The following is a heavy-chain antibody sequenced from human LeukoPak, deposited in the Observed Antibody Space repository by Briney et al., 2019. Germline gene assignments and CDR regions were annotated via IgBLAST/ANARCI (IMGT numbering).Heavy chain of an antibody. Sequence: GGSLRLSCAASGFSFSNNPMHWVRQALGRGLEWVAVSSSDGNNEYYADSVKGRFTISRDNSKNTLYLQMNSLRPEDTAVYYCARGSATTLYYYYYMDVWGKGTTVTVSS. V-gene: IGHV3-30*01. CDR2: SSSDGNNE. D-gene: IGHD1-26*01. CDR3: ARGSATTLYYYYYMDV. CDR1: GFSFSNNP. J-gene: IGHJ6*03.